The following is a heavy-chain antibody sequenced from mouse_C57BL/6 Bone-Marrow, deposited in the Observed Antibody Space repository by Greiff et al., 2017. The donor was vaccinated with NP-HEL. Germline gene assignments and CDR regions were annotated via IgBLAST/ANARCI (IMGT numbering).Heavy chain of an antibody. CDR3: ARHYFDY. J-gene: IGHJ2*01. Sequence: VQLQQSGPELVKPGASVKMSCKASGYTFTDYYMNWVKQSHGKSLEWIGDINPNNGGTSYNQKFKGKATLTVDKSSSTAYMELRSLTSEDSAVYYCARHYFDYWGQGTTLTVSS. CDR2: INPNNGGT. V-gene: IGHV1-26*01. CDR1: GYTFTDYY.